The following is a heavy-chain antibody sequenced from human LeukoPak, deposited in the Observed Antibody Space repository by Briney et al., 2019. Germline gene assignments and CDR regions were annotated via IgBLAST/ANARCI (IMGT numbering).Heavy chain of an antibody. Sequence: ASVKVSCKASGYTFTSYYMQWVRQAPGQGLEWMGIINPSGGSTSYAQKFQGRVTMTRDMSTSTVYMELSSLRSEDTAVYYCARAGNTRNARSSGYYYWGQGTLVTVSS. D-gene: IGHD3-22*01. CDR2: INPSGGST. V-gene: IGHV1-46*01. CDR1: GYTFTSYY. J-gene: IGHJ4*02. CDR3: ARAGNTRNARSSGYYY.